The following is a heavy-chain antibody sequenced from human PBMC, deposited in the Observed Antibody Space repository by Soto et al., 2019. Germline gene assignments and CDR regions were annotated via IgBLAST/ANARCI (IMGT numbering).Heavy chain of an antibody. CDR1: GGSMSSSSYY. CDR3: ARHHGYYDILTGYTPLYYYYYMDV. D-gene: IGHD3-9*01. CDR2: IYYSGST. J-gene: IGHJ6*03. V-gene: IGHV4-39*01. Sequence: SETLALTCAVSGGSMSSSSYYWGWIRQPPGKGLEWIGSIYYSGSTYYNPSLKSRVTISVDTSKNQFSLKLSSVTAADTAVYYCARHHGYYDILTGYTPLYYYYYMDVWGKGTTVTVSS.